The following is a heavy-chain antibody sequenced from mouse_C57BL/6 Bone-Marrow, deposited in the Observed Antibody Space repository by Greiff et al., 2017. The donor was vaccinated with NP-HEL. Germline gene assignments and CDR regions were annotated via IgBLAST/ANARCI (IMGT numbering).Heavy chain of an antibody. Sequence: EVKVVESGGGLVQPGGSMKLSCAASGFTFSDSWMDWVRQSPEKGLEWVAEIRNKANNHATYYAESVKGRFTISRDDSKSSVYLQMNRLRAEDTGIYYCTPSLWSFAYWGQGTLVTVSA. CDR3: TPSLWSFAY. D-gene: IGHD1-1*02. V-gene: IGHV6-6*01. CDR2: IRNKANNHAT. J-gene: IGHJ3*01. CDR1: GFTFSDSW.